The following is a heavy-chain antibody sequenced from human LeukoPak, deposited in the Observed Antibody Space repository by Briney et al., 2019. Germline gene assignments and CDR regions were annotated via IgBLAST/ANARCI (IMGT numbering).Heavy chain of an antibody. J-gene: IGHJ4*02. D-gene: IGHD6-19*01. CDR3: PRGSDSSGWYFGY. CDR1: GGSISSYY. Sequence: TPSETLSLTCTVSGGSISSYYWSWIRQPPGKGLEWIGYIYYSGSTNYNPSLKSRVTISVDTSKNQFSLKLSSVTAADTAVYYCPRGSDSSGWYFGYWGQGTLVTVSS. CDR2: IYYSGST. V-gene: IGHV4-59*01.